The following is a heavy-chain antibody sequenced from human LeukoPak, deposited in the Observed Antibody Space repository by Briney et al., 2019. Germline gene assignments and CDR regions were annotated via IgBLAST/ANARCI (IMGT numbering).Heavy chain of an antibody. Sequence: SETLSLTCTVSGGYISSSSYYWGWIRQPPGKGLEWIGSIYYSGSTYHNPSLKRRGTISVDTCKIQFSLKLSSVTAADTAVYYCARVYYSSSYDYWYFDLWGRGTLVTVSS. CDR2: IYYSGST. V-gene: IGHV4-39*07. CDR1: GGYISSSSYY. CDR3: ARVYYSSSYDYWYFDL. D-gene: IGHD6-13*01. J-gene: IGHJ2*01.